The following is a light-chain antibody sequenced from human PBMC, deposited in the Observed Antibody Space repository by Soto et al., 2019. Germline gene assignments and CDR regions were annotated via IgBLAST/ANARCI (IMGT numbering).Light chain of an antibody. CDR2: YIS. V-gene: IGKV3D-15*01. CDR3: QQHNQWPIT. Sequence: EIVMTQSPATLSVSPGETASLSCRASQSAANFLAWYQQKPGQAPRLLIYYISTRATGIPARFRGSGSGTEFTLTINTLQSEDSAVYYCQQHNQWPITFGQGTRLEI. CDR1: QSAANF. J-gene: IGKJ5*01.